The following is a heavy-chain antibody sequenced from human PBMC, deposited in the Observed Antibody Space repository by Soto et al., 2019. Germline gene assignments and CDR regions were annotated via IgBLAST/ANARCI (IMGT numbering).Heavy chain of an antibody. CDR2: INHSGSS. J-gene: IGHJ4*02. V-gene: IGHV4-34*01. CDR1: GGSFSGYI. CDR3: TRGLFSGSSYSGSWYYFDS. Sequence: SETLSLTCAVSGGSFSGYIWTWIRQTPGKGLQWIGQINHSGSSIYNPSLKNRVTISTMSNNKFSLELSSVTAADTAVYYCTRGLFSGSSYSGSWYYFDSWGQGTMVTVST. D-gene: IGHD1-26*01.